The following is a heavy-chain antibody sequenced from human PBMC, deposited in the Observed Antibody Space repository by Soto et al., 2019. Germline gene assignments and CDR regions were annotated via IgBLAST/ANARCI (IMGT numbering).Heavy chain of an antibody. J-gene: IGHJ4*02. Sequence: QITLKESGPTLVKPTQTLTLTCTFSGFSLSTSGVSVGWIRQPPGKALEWLALIHWDDDKRYSPSLKSRLTTGKAXSKNQVVLTMTNMDPVDTATYYFAHGVGNYALMGYWGQGTLVTVSS. CDR3: AHGVGNYALMGY. CDR2: IHWDDDK. V-gene: IGHV2-5*02. D-gene: IGHD4-4*01. CDR1: GFSLSTSGVS.